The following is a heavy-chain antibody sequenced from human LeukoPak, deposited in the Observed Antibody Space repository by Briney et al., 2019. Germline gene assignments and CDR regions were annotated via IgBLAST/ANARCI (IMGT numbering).Heavy chain of an antibody. D-gene: IGHD3-10*01. CDR1: GFTFSSYG. Sequence: PGGSLRLSCAASGFTFSSYGMHWVRQAPGKGLEWVAVIWYDGSNKYYADSVKSRFTISRDNSKNTLYLQMNSLRAEDTAVYYCARDLKTYHYGSGSYRPFDYWGQGTLVTVSS. CDR2: IWYDGSNK. CDR3: ARDLKTYHYGSGSYRPFDY. V-gene: IGHV3-33*01. J-gene: IGHJ4*02.